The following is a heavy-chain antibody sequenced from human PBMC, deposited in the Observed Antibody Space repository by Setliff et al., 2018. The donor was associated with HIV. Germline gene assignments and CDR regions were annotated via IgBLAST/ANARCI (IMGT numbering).Heavy chain of an antibody. J-gene: IGHJ4*02. CDR2: IWYDGRHV. Sequence: PGGSLRLSCAGSGFTFSGYGMHWVRQAPGKGLEWVGIIWYDGRHVDYADSVKGRFTISRDNSKNTLFLEMSSLSADDTAIYYCAKLPHSSAWYSPFYYFEYWGQGTLVTVSS. CDR3: AKLPHSSAWYSPFYYFEY. CDR1: GFTFSGYG. D-gene: IGHD6-19*01. V-gene: IGHV3-33*03.